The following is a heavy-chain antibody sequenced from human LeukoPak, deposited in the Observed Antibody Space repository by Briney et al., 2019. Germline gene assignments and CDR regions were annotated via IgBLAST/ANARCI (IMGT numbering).Heavy chain of an antibody. D-gene: IGHD2-2*01. CDR3: ARRGGYCSSTSCYVPYYFDY. CDR2: IYCSGST. CDR1: GGSISSSSYY. J-gene: IGHJ4*02. Sequence: SETLSLTCAVSGGSISSSSYYWGWIRQPPGKGLEWIGSIYCSGSTYSSSSLKSRVTISVDTSKNQFSLKLSSVTAADTAVYYCARRGGYCSSTSCYVPYYFDYWGQGTLVTVSS. V-gene: IGHV4-39*01.